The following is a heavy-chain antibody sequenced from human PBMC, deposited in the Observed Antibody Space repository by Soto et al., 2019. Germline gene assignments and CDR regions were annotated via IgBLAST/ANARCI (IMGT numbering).Heavy chain of an antibody. J-gene: IGHJ1*01. D-gene: IGHD5-12*01. CDR2: INNGNGDT. Sequence: QVQLVQSGAEMKKPGASVKISCKTSGINYNTYAIHWVRQAPGQGLEWMAWINNGNGDTRYSQNFQGRVTLTRDTSASTVYMDLDSLSSEDTGLYFCARAISGYVTWGQGTLVTVSS. CDR3: ARAISGYVT. CDR1: GINYNTYA. V-gene: IGHV1-3*04.